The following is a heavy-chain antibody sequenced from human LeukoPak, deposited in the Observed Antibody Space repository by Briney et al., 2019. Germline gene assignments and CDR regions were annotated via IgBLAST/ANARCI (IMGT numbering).Heavy chain of an antibody. J-gene: IGHJ6*04. Sequence: ASVKVSCKASGYTFTSYAMHWVRQAPGQRLEWMGWINVGNGNTKYSQKLQGRVTITRDTSASTAYMELSSLRSEDTAVYYCARVITMVRGHGMDVWGKGTTVTVSS. V-gene: IGHV1-3*01. D-gene: IGHD3-10*01. CDR1: GYTFTSYA. CDR3: ARVITMVRGHGMDV. CDR2: INVGNGNT.